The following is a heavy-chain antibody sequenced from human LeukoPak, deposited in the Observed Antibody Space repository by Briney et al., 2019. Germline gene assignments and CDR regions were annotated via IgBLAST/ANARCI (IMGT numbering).Heavy chain of an antibody. V-gene: IGHV3-30-3*01. Sequence: PGGSLRLSCAASGFTFSSYAMHWVRQAPGKGLEWVAVISYDRSITYYADSVKGRFTLSCDNSKNTLYLQMNSLSPEDTAVYYCAKGAQQGYCSGGSCYRIDYWGQGTLVTVSS. D-gene: IGHD2-15*01. CDR1: GFTFSSYA. CDR2: ISYDRSIT. CDR3: AKGAQQGYCSGGSCYRIDY. J-gene: IGHJ4*02.